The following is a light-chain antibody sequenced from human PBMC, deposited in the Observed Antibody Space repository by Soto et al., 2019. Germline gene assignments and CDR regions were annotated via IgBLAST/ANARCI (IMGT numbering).Light chain of an antibody. CDR1: QSVSSN. CDR2: GAS. V-gene: IGKV3-15*01. CDR3: QQYNNWCT. Sequence: EIVMTQSPATLSVSPGERATLSCRASQSVSSNLAWYQQKPGQAPRLLIYGASTRATGIPARFSGSGSGTEFTLTISSLQSEDFAVYYCQQYNNWCTFGQGTKVEIK. J-gene: IGKJ1*01.